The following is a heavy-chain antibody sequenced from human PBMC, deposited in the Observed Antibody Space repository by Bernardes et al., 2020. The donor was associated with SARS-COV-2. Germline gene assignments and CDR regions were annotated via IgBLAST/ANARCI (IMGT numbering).Heavy chain of an antibody. D-gene: IGHD3-16*01. Sequence: SEPLSLTCTVSRGPISSSSSFWGWLRKPLGKGLEWFGSVYYSGITYYNPSLKSRVTIGVDTSQNQFSLRLTYVTAADTAVYYCARVAYLWGSYVFDDWGQGTLVTVSS. V-gene: IGHV4-39*01. CDR1: RGPISSSSSF. J-gene: IGHJ4*02. CDR2: VYYSGIT. CDR3: ARVAYLWGSYVFDD.